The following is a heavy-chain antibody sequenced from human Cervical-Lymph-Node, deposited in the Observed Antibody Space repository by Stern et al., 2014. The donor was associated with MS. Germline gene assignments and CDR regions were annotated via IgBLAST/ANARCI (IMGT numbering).Heavy chain of an antibody. Sequence: VHLVESGGGVVQPGRSLRLSCVDSGFTLSSYDMHWVRQAPGKVLECVAVISYDGGKTTYADSVKGRFTISRDNSKNTLYLQMNSLRVEDTAVYYCARDLRLVVAALDYWGQGSLVTVSS. CDR1: GFTLSSYD. D-gene: IGHD2-15*01. CDR2: ISYDGGKT. J-gene: IGHJ4*02. CDR3: ARDLRLVVAALDY. V-gene: IGHV3-30-3*01.